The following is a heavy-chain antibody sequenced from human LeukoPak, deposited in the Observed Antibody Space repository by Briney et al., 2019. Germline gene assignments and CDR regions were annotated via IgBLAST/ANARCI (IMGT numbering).Heavy chain of an antibody. D-gene: IGHD5-18*01. CDR1: GGSASGGNYY. CDR3: TRTGYTGGY. CDR2: VHYSGRT. J-gene: IGHJ4*02. Sequence: SETLSLTCTVSGGSASGGNYYCSWIRQSPGKGLEWIGFVHYSGRTVYNPSLRSRVTMSVDTSKNQFSLNLSSVTAADTAMYYCTRTGYTGGYWGQGTLVTVSS. V-gene: IGHV4-61*01.